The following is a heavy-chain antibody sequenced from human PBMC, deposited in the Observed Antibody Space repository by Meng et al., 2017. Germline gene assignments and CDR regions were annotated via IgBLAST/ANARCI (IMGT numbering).Heavy chain of an antibody. J-gene: IGHJ4*02. V-gene: IGHV3-23*04. CDR3: AGGLMVNDY. Sequence: GPLGDSGGCLVQPGGCLRPSCAASRFTFSSYAMSWVRQAPGKGLEWVSAISGSGGSTYYADSVKGRFTISRDNSKNTLYLQMNSLRAEDTAVYYCAGGLMVNDYWGQGTLVTVSS. CDR1: RFTFSSYA. D-gene: IGHD3-10*01. CDR2: ISGSGGST.